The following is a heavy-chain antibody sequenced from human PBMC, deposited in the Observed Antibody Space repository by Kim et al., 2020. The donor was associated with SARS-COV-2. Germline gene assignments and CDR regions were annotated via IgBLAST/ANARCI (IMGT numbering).Heavy chain of an antibody. CDR2: FDPEDGET. Sequence: ASVKVSCKVSGYTLTELSMHWVRQAPGKGLEWMGGFDPEDGETIYAQKFQGRVTMTEDTSTDTAYMELSSLRSEDTAVYYCAATMIVAKRTRGGLDYWGQGTLVTVSS. D-gene: IGHD3-22*01. CDR1: GYTLTELS. V-gene: IGHV1-24*01. CDR3: AATMIVAKRTRGGLDY. J-gene: IGHJ4*02.